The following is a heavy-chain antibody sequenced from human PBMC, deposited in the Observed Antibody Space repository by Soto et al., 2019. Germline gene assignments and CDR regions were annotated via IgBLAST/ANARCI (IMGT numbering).Heavy chain of an antibody. V-gene: IGHV5-51*01. CDR2: IYPGDSDT. D-gene: IGHD2-15*01. CDR3: ARQKRVCSGGSCPFDY. CDR1: GYSFTSYW. J-gene: IGHJ4*02. Sequence: EVQLVQSGAEVKKPGESLKISCKGSGYSFTSYWIGWVRQMPGKGLEWMGIIYPGDSDTRYSPSFQGQVTISADKSISTAYLQWSSLKASDTAMYYCARQKRVCSGGSCPFDYWGQGTLVTVSS.